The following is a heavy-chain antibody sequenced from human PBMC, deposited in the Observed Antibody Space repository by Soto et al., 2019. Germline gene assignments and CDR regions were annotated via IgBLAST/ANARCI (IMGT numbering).Heavy chain of an antibody. Sequence: QVQLQESGPGLVKPSQTLSLTCTVSGGSISSGDYYWCWIRQPPGKGLERSGYIYYSGSTHYTPSHTSRVTIAVDPSKNQFSLNLSSVPAVDTAVYDCSATVVTPGGPYFDYWGQGTLVTVFS. V-gene: IGHV4-30-4*01. CDR1: GGSISSGDYY. CDR3: SATVVTPGGPYFDY. CDR2: IYYSGST. D-gene: IGHD2-21*02. J-gene: IGHJ4*02.